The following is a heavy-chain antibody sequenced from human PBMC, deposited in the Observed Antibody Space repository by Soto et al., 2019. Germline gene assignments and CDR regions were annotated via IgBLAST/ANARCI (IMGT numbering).Heavy chain of an antibody. Sequence: QVHFQESGPGLVKPSETLSLTCTVSGGSINNYYCNWVRQPPGKGLEWIGSIHYSGTTHYNPSLESRVTISADRAKNQCSLKLNSVTAADTAVYYCAGDTYGMDVWGQGTTVTVSS. CDR3: AGDTYGMDV. CDR1: GGSINNYY. J-gene: IGHJ6*02. V-gene: IGHV4-59*01. CDR2: IHYSGTT.